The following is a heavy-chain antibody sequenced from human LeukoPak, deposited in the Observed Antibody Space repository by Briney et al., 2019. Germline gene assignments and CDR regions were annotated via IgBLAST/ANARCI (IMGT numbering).Heavy chain of an antibody. CDR3: ARPRRGYSYGWYY. Sequence: GGSLRLSCAASGFTFSSNYMSWVRQAPGKGLEWVSVIYSGGSTYYSDSVKGRFTISRDNSKNTLYLQMNSLRAEDTAVYYCARPRRGYSYGWYYWGQGTLVTVSS. J-gene: IGHJ4*02. D-gene: IGHD5-18*01. CDR2: IYSGGST. CDR1: GFTFSSNY. V-gene: IGHV3-66*01.